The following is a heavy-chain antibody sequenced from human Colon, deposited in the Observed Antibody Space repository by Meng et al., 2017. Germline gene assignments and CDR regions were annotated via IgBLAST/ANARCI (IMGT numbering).Heavy chain of an antibody. CDR3: ATGLRHGDWFDP. D-gene: IGHD4-17*01. CDR2: IDHVGIS. J-gene: IGHJ5*02. CDR1: GGSFSGFY. Sequence: QVHLQQGGAGRLKPSETLSLPFAVSGGSFSGFYWSWIRQPPGKGLEWIGEIDHVGISNYNSSLKGRLTMSVDTSKKQISLTLTSVTAADTAVYYCATGLRHGDWFDPWGPGTLVTVSS. V-gene: IGHV4-34*02.